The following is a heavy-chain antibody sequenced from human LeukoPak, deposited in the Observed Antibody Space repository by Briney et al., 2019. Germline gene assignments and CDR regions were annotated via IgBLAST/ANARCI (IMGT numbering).Heavy chain of an antibody. CDR3: ARHDEAELDNWFDP. Sequence: TGGSLRLSCAASGFTFSSYSMNWVRQAPGKGLEWVSSISSSSSYLYYADSVKGRFTISRDNAKNSLYLQMNSLRAEDTAVYYCARHDEAELDNWFDPWGQGTLVTVSS. D-gene: IGHD3-10*01. CDR1: GFTFSSYS. CDR2: ISSSSSYL. V-gene: IGHV3-21*01. J-gene: IGHJ5*02.